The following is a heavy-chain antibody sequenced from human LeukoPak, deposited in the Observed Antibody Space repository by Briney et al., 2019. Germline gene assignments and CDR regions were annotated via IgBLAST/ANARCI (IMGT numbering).Heavy chain of an antibody. V-gene: IGHV4-59*08. CDR1: GGSISSYY. CDR3: ARHAIYSGGYSFWFDP. Sequence: SETLSLTCTVSGGSISSYYWSWIRQPPGKGLEWIGYIYYNGNTNYNPSLKSRVTISVDTSKNQFSLRLSSVTAADTAVYYCARHAIYSGGYSFWFDPWGLGTLVTVS. CDR2: IYYNGNT. J-gene: IGHJ5*02. D-gene: IGHD1-26*01.